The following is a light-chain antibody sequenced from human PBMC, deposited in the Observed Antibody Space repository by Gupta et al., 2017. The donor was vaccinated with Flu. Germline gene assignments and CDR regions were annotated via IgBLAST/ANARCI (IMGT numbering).Light chain of an antibody. J-gene: IGKJ4*01. V-gene: IGKV4-1*01. CDR1: QNVFDNSNKKNY. Sequence: DILMTQSPDSRAVSLGERATIKCKSSQNVFDNSNKKNYLPWYQPRPGQRPRVLIYRASASVPEVPDTFSGRGSGTEFTLTIIRRQAAAVALYFSDQEGYMPLTFGDATKVQIK. CDR3: DQEGYMPLT. CDR2: RAS.